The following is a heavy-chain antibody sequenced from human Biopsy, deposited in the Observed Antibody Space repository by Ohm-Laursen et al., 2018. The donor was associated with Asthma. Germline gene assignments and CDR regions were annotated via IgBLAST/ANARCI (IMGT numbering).Heavy chain of an antibody. CDR3: AKDLSKAVGGSNDYYYGMDV. J-gene: IGHJ6*02. CDR2: GGSYYDGGLK. V-gene: IGHV3-30-3*01. Sequence: SLRLSCAASGFTFRSYAMHWVRQAPGKGLEWVAVGGSYYDGGLKYYADSVKGRFTISRDNSKNTLSLQMSSLRAEDTALYYCAKDLSKAVGGSNDYYYGMDVWGQGTTVTVAS. D-gene: IGHD6-19*01. CDR1: GFTFRSYA.